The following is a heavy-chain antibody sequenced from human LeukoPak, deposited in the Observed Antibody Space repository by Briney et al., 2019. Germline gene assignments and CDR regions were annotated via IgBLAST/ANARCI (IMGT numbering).Heavy chain of an antibody. CDR3: ASGGYDSSGYLDY. CDR1: GYSISSGYY. Sequence: SETLSLTCAVSGYSISSGYYWGWIRQPPGKGLEWIGSIYHSGSTYYNPSLKSRVTISVDTSKNQFSLKLSSVTAADTAVYYCASGGYDSSGYLDYWGQGTLVTVSS. CDR2: IYHSGST. D-gene: IGHD3-22*01. V-gene: IGHV4-38-2*01. J-gene: IGHJ4*02.